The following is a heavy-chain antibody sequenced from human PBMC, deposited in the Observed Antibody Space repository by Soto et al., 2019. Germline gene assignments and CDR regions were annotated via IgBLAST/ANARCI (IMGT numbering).Heavy chain of an antibody. Sequence: ASVKVSCKASGYPFSSYGITWVRQAPGQGLEWMGWISANNENTNYAQHLQGRVTMTTDASTNTAYMELTSLTSDDTAVYYCARLTWEFDTRSPLDYWGQGTLATVSS. CDR2: ISANNENT. D-gene: IGHD1-26*01. J-gene: IGHJ4*02. CDR3: ARLTWEFDTRSPLDY. V-gene: IGHV1-18*04. CDR1: GYPFSSYG.